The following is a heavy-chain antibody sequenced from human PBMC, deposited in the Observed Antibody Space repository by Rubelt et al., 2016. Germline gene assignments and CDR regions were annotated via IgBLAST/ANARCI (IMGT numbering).Heavy chain of an antibody. D-gene: IGHD5/OR15-5a*01. J-gene: IGHJ4*02. V-gene: IGHV1-18*01. CDR3: VRDQVGSTPDY. CDR1: GYSFISYG. CDR2: SDPYNGNT. Sequence: QLVQSGPEVKNPGASLKVSCKASGYSFISYGITWVRQAPGQGLEWMGCSDPYNGNTHYAQKFQGRVTLTTDTSTNTVYMELRSLTSDDTAVYYCVRDQVGSTPDYWGQGTLVIVSS.